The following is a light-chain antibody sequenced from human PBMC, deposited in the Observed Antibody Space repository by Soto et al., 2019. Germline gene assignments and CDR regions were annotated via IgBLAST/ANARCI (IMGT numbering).Light chain of an antibody. CDR3: QQYGYSTET. V-gene: IGKV3-20*01. CDR1: QSVSSSY. CDR2: GTS. Sequence: EIVLTQSPGTLSLSPGERATLSCRASQSVSSSYLAWYQQKPGQAPRLIIYGTSSRETGIPDRVSGSGSWTEFSLTISRLEPEDFEVYDCQQYGYSTETFGQGTKVDIK. J-gene: IGKJ1*01.